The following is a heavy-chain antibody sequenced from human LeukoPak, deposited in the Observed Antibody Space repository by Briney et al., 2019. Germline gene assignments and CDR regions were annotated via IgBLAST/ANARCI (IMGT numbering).Heavy chain of an antibody. D-gene: IGHD3-22*01. CDR3: AREDDSSGYYP. Sequence: KASETLSPTCTVSGGSISSYYWSWIRQPPGKGLEWIGYIYYSGSTNYNPSLKSRVTISVDTSKNQFSLKLSSVTAADTAVYYCAREDDSSGYYPWGQGTLVTVSS. J-gene: IGHJ5*02. CDR1: GGSISSYY. V-gene: IGHV4-59*01. CDR2: IYYSGST.